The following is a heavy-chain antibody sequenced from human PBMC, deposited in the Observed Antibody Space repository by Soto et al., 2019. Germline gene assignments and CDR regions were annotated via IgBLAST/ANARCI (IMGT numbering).Heavy chain of an antibody. J-gene: IGHJ6*04. CDR3: ARYVDTAFYYYYGMYV. V-gene: IGHV5-10-1*01. Sequence: GESLKISCKGSVYSFTSCWISWVRQMAGKGLEWMGRIDPSDSYTNYSPSFQGHVTISAEKSISTAYLQWSSRKASDTAMYYCARYVDTAFYYYYGMYVWGKETRFTVSS. D-gene: IGHD5-18*01. CDR1: VYSFTSCW. CDR2: IDPSDSYT.